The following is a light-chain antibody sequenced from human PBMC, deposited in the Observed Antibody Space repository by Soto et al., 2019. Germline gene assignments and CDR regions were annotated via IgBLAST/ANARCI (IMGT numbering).Light chain of an antibody. CDR1: QGIGRW. CDR2: AAS. J-gene: IGKJ5*01. V-gene: IGKV1D-12*01. CDR3: QQGDSFPVT. Sequence: DVQMTQYPSSVSASVGDRVTITCRASQGIGRWLAWYQQRPGKAPRFLIYAASSLQGGDPSRFRGSGSGTDFTLTISNLQPEDFATYFCQQGDSFPVTFGQGTRLEMK.